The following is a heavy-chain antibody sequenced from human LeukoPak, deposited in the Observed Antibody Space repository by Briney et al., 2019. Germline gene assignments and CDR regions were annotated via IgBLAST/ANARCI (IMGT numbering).Heavy chain of an antibody. CDR3: AREDYDSSGYSKADKYFQH. D-gene: IGHD3-22*01. V-gene: IGHV4-38-2*02. Sequence: SETLSLTCTVSGYSISSGYYWGWIRPPPGKGLEWIGSIYHSGSTYYNPSLKSRVTISVDTSKNQFSLKLSSVTAADTAVYYCAREDYDSSGYSKADKYFQHWGQGTLVTVSS. CDR1: GYSISSGYY. CDR2: IYHSGST. J-gene: IGHJ1*01.